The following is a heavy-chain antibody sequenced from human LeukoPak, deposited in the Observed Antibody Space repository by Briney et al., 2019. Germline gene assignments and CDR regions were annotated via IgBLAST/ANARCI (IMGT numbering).Heavy chain of an antibody. D-gene: IGHD6-19*01. V-gene: IGHV4-39*07. J-gene: IGHJ4*02. CDR1: GGSISSSSYY. CDR2: IYYSGST. CDR3: ASQASRQWLVITAIDY. Sequence: SETLSLTCTVSGGSISSSSYYWGWIRQPPGKGLEWIGSIYYSGSTYYNPSLKSRVTISVDTSKNQFSLKLSSVTAADTAVYYCASQASRQWLVITAIDYWGQGTLVTVSS.